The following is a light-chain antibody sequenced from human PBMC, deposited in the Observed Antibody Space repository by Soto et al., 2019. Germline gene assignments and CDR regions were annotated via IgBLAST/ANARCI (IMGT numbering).Light chain of an antibody. CDR1: QGISNY. J-gene: IGKJ1*01. V-gene: IGKV1-27*01. Sequence: DIQMTQSPSSLSASVGDRVTITCRASQGISNYLAWYQQKPGKVPKLLIYAASTLQSGVPSRFSGSGSGTDFTLTISSLHPEDVATYYCQKYNSAPRAFCQGTKVEIK. CDR3: QKYNSAPRA. CDR2: AAS.